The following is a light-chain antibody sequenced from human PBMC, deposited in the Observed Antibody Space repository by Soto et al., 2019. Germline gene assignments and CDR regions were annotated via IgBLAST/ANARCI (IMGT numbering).Light chain of an antibody. Sequence: QSVLTQTPSVCGSPGDAVTISCTGTSTDFVSYNRLSWYQQAPGTAHKLMFYEVIKLSSGVPARFSRSKSGNRPSLTLSGRQAAAEAVYFCSLYTSKRDYVFGNQRQVTV. CDR1: STDFVSYNR. J-gene: IGLJ1*01. CDR2: EVI. CDR3: SLYTSKRDYV. V-gene: IGLV2-18*01.